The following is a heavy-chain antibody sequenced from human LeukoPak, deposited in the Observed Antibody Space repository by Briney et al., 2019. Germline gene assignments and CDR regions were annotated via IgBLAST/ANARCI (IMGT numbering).Heavy chain of an antibody. Sequence: PGRSLRLSCAASGLTFNNYWMHWVRQAPGKGLVWVSRIRTDGLETSYADSVKGRFTVSRDNAKNTLYLQMNSLRAEDTAVYYCARVMSGYYVVLDIWGQGTMVTVSS. J-gene: IGHJ3*02. V-gene: IGHV3-74*01. CDR3: ARVMSGYYVVLDI. D-gene: IGHD3-3*01. CDR2: IRTDGLET. CDR1: GLTFNNYW.